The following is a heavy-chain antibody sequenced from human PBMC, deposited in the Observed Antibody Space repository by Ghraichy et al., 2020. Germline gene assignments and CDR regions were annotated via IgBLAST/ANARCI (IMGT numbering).Heavy chain of an antibody. V-gene: IGHV4-34*01. CDR1: GGSFSGYY. J-gene: IGHJ3*02. Sequence: SETLSLTCAVYGGSFSGYYWSWIRQPPGKGLEWIGEINHSGSTNYNPSLKSRVTISVDTSKNQFSLKLSSVTAADTAVYYCARGSAKYDFWSGYSAGGAFDIWGQGTMVTVSS. CDR3: ARGSAKYDFWSGYSAGGAFDI. CDR2: INHSGST. D-gene: IGHD3-3*01.